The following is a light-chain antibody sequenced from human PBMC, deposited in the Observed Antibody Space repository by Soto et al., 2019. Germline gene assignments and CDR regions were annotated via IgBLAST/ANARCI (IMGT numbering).Light chain of an antibody. CDR2: KAS. CDR1: QSISSW. Sequence: DIQMTQSPSTLSASVGDRVTITCWASQSISSWLAWYQQKPGKAPKLLIYKASSLESGVPSRFSGSGSGTEFPLTISSLQPDDFATYYCQQYNSYPWTFGQGTKVEIK. CDR3: QQYNSYPWT. V-gene: IGKV1-5*03. J-gene: IGKJ1*01.